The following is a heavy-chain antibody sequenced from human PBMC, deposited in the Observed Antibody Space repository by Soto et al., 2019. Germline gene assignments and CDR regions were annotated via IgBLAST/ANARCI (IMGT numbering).Heavy chain of an antibody. CDR1: GVPFSGYY. CDR3: ANLIVFHSSYYHDY. CDR2: INHSGNT. Sequence: SETLSLTCAVYGVPFSGYYWSWIRQSPGKGLEWIGEINHSGNTNYNPSLKSRVTMLVDTSKNQFSLSLSSVTAADTAVYYCANLIVFHSSYYHDYWGHGTLVTSPQ. D-gene: IGHD1-26*01. J-gene: IGHJ4*01. V-gene: IGHV4-34*01.